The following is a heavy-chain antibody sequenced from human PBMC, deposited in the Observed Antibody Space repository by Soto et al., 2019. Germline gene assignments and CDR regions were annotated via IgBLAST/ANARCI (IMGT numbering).Heavy chain of an antibody. D-gene: IGHD3-3*02. CDR1: GFPFDTKA. CDR2: ITGPGSRT. CDR3: AKSPVSFLDYYHGMDG. Sequence: GGSLRLSCAASGFPFDTKAMSWVRQAPGKGLEWVSAITGPGSRTYYADSVKGRFTISRDNSKNTLSLQMSSLRADDTAVYYCAKSPVSFLDYYHGMDGWGQGTTVTVSS. V-gene: IGHV3-23*01. J-gene: IGHJ6*02.